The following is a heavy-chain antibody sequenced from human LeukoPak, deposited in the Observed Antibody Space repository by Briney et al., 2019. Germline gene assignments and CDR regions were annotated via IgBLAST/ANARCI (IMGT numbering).Heavy chain of an antibody. J-gene: IGHJ4*02. D-gene: IGHD6-19*01. CDR2: IYYSGST. CDR3: AREAVAQYDFDY. Sequence: NTSETLSLTCTVSGGSISSSSYYWGWIRQPPGKGLEWIGSIYYSGSTYYNPSLKSRVTISVDTSKNQFSLKLSSVTAADTAVYYCAREAVAQYDFDYWGQGTLVTVSS. CDR1: GGSISSSSYY. V-gene: IGHV4-39*07.